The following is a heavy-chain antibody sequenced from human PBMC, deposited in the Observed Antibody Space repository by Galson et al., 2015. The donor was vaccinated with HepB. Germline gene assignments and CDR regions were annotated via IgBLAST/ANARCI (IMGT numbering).Heavy chain of an antibody. Sequence: QSGAEVKKPGESLKISCKGSGYTLTTYWIGWVRLMPGKGLEWMGIIYPGDSDTRYSPSFQGQVTISADNSISTAYLQWSSLKASDSAMYYCTRWGSYNSYYGMDVWGQGTTVTVSS. D-gene: IGHD3-16*01. J-gene: IGHJ6*02. CDR1: GYTLTTYW. CDR3: TRWGSYNSYYGMDV. CDR2: IYPGDSDT. V-gene: IGHV5-51*01.